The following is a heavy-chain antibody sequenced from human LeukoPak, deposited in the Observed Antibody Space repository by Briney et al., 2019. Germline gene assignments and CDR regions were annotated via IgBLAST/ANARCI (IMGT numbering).Heavy chain of an antibody. J-gene: IGHJ6*02. D-gene: IGHD3-16*01. CDR1: GFTISTYW. Sequence: GGSLRLSCTASGFTISTYWMSWVRQAPGKGLEWVASINHNGNVNYYVDSVKGRFTISRDNAKNSLYLQMSNLRAEDTAVYFCARGGGLGVWGQGATVTVSS. V-gene: IGHV3-7*03. CDR2: INHNGNVN. CDR3: ARGGGLGV.